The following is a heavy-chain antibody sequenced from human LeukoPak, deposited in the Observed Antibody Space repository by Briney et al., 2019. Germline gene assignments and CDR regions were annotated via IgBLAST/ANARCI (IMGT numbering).Heavy chain of an antibody. CDR2: ISWNSGSI. CDR3: AKGYYDILTGPTEN. CDR1: GFTFDDYA. V-gene: IGHV3-9*01. D-gene: IGHD3-9*01. J-gene: IGHJ4*02. Sequence: PGRSLRLSCAASGFTFDDYAKHWVRQAPGKGLEWVSGISWNSGSIGYADSVKGRFSISRDNAKNSLYLQMNSLRAEDTALYYCAKGYYDILTGPTENWGRGTLVTVSS.